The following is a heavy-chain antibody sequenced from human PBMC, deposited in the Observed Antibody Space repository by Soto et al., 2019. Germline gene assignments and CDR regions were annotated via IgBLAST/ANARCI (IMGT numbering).Heavy chain of an antibody. CDR3: ARGVKMATPHRYYFDF. J-gene: IGHJ4*02. V-gene: IGHV5-51*01. Sequence: GESLKISCKGSGYSFTSYWIGWVRQMPGKGLEWMGIIYPGDSDTRYSPSFQGQVTISADRSTSTAYLQWNSLKASDTAMYYCARGVKMATPHRYYFDFWGQGTLVTVSS. D-gene: IGHD5-12*01. CDR1: GYSFTSYW. CDR2: IYPGDSDT.